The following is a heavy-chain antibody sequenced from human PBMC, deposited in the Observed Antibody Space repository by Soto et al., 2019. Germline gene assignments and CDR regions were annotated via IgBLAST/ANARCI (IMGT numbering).Heavy chain of an antibody. Sequence: QVHLQESGPGLVKPSETLSLTCSVSGGSIDRYYWSWIRQPAGKGLEWIGRIYSSGSTNYNPSLKSRVTMSVDTSKNTFSLKLSSVTAADTAVYYCSRGGWLDPWGPGTLVTVSS. CDR2: IYSSGST. J-gene: IGHJ5*02. CDR3: SRGGWLDP. V-gene: IGHV4-4*07. D-gene: IGHD3-16*01. CDR1: GGSIDRYY.